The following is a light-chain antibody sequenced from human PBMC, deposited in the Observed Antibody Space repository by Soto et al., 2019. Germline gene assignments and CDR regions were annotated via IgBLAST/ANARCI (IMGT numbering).Light chain of an antibody. CDR3: QQYKSLPLT. Sequence: DIQMTQSPASLSAPVGDRVTITCQASQDISNFLNWYRQKPGEAPNLLIYDASTLETGVPLRFSGSGYGSYFSFTISSLQPEDVATYYCQQYKSLPLTFGGGTKVEIK. J-gene: IGKJ4*01. CDR1: QDISNF. V-gene: IGKV1-33*01. CDR2: DAS.